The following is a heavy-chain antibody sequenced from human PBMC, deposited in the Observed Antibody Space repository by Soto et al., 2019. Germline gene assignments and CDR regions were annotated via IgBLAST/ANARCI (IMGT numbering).Heavy chain of an antibody. Sequence: QAQMVQSGAEVKKPGSSVKVSCKASGGTLSRYAISWVRLAPGQGLEWMGGIIPVFGTPKYAQKLQGRVTITADESTSTAYMELRSLRSEDTAVYYCARVSDCSGGGCYSSFDYWGQGTLVTVSS. CDR1: GGTLSRYA. CDR3: ARVSDCSGGGCYSSFDY. V-gene: IGHV1-69*01. D-gene: IGHD2-15*01. J-gene: IGHJ4*02. CDR2: IIPVFGTP.